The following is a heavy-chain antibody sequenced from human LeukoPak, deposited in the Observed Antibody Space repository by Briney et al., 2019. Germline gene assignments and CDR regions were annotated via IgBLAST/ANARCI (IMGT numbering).Heavy chain of an antibody. CDR2: ISYDGSNK. CDR3: AKDTANPVIAVAGLIDY. J-gene: IGHJ4*02. Sequence: GGSLRLSCAASGFTFSSYGMLWVRQAPGKGLEWVAVISYDGSNKYYADSVKGRFNISRDNSKNTLYLQMNSLRAEDTAVYYCAKDTANPVIAVAGLIDYWGQGTLVTVPS. V-gene: IGHV3-30*18. CDR1: GFTFSSYG. D-gene: IGHD6-19*01.